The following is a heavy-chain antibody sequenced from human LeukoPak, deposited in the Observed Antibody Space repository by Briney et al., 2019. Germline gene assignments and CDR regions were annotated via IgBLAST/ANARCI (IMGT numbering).Heavy chain of an antibody. V-gene: IGHV2-5*02. CDR3: AHRGPSGIAAARPFDY. D-gene: IGHD6-13*01. CDR2: IKWDDDK. J-gene: IGHJ4*02. CDR1: GFSLRTSGVG. Sequence: ESGPKLVYPTPGLTLTCNFSGFSLRTSGVGVGWIRQPPAKDLEWHALIKWDDDKRYIPSLKSTLTITKDTSKNQVVLTMTNMDPVDTATYYCAHRGPSGIAAARPFDYWGQGTLVTVSS.